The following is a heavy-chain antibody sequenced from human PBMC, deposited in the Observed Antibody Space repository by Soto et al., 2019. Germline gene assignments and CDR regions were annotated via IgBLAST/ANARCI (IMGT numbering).Heavy chain of an antibody. CDR2: IWFDGTNI. CDR3: ARNLGDFVRSYYYGLDV. Sequence: VQLVESGGGVVQPGRSLRLSCAASGFTFSTYGMHWVRQAPGKGLEWVAVIWFDGTNIYYADSVKGRFTISRDNSKNTLNLQMNGLRADDTAVYYCARNLGDFVRSYYYGLDVWGQGTTVTVSS. CDR1: GFTFSTYG. V-gene: IGHV3-33*01. J-gene: IGHJ6*02. D-gene: IGHD2-21*02.